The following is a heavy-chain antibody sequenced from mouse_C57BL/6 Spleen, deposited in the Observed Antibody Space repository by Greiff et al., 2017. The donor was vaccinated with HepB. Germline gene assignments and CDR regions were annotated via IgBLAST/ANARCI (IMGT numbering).Heavy chain of an antibody. Sequence: VQLQQSGAELVKPGASVKISCKASGYAFSSYWMNWVKQRPGKGLEWIGQIYPGDGDTNYNGKFKGKATLTADKSSSTAYMQLSSLTSEDSAVYFCARRGYGSRYWYFDVWGTGTTVTVSS. J-gene: IGHJ1*03. CDR2: IYPGDGDT. D-gene: IGHD1-1*01. CDR3: ARRGYGSRYWYFDV. V-gene: IGHV1-80*01. CDR1: GYAFSSYW.